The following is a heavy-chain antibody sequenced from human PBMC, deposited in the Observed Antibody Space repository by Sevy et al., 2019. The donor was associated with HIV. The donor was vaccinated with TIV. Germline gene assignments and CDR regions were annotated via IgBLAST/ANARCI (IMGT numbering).Heavy chain of an antibody. D-gene: IGHD2-21*02. CDR1: GYTFTSYG. J-gene: IGHJ4*02. CDR2: ISAYNGNT. Sequence: ASVKVSCKASGYTFTSYGISWVRQAPGQGLEWMGWISAYNGNTNYAQKLQGRVTMPTDTSTSTAYMELRSLRSDDTAVYYCARDLGGYGGNSIDYWGQGTLVTVSS. CDR3: ARDLGGYGGNSIDY. V-gene: IGHV1-18*01.